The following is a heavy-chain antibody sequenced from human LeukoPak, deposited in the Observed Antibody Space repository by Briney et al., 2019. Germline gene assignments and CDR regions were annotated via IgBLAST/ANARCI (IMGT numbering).Heavy chain of an antibody. CDR1: GGSISSYY. Sequence: PSETLSLTCTVSGGSISSYYWSWIRQPPGKGLEWIGYVYYSGSTNYNPSLKSRVTISVDTSKNQFSLRLSSVTAVDTAVYYCARERRDGYKVYFDYWGQGTLVTVSS. V-gene: IGHV4-59*01. J-gene: IGHJ4*02. CDR2: VYYSGST. D-gene: IGHD5-24*01. CDR3: ARERRDGYKVYFDY.